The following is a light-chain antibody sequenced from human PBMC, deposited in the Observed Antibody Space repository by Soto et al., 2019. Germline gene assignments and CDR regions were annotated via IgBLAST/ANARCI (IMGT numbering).Light chain of an antibody. Sequence: QSVLTQPASVSGSPGQSITISCTGTSSDVGLYNYVSWYQQHPGKAPKVMIFEVSNRPSGGSDRFSGSKSGNTASLTISGLQAEDEADYYCSSYTSSRIYVFGTGTKVTV. CDR2: EVS. V-gene: IGLV2-14*01. CDR1: SSDVGLYNY. J-gene: IGLJ1*01. CDR3: SSYTSSRIYV.